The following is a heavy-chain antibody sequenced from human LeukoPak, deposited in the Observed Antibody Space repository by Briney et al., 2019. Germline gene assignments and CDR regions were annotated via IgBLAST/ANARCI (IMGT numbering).Heavy chain of an antibody. CDR1: GFTFSSYG. CDR3: AKPTRGDGSFLIDY. V-gene: IGHV3-33*06. J-gene: IGHJ4*02. Sequence: PGRSLRLSCAASGFTFSSYGMHRVRQAPGKGLEWVAVIWYDGSYTYYADSVKGRFTISRDNSRNTLYRQMNSLRAEDTAVYYCAKPTRGDGSFLIDYWAREPWSPSPQ. CDR2: IWYDGSYT. D-gene: IGHD1-26*01.